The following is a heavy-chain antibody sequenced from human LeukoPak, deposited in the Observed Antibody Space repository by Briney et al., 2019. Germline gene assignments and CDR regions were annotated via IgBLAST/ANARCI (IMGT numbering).Heavy chain of an antibody. CDR3: ARGWELPANFDY. Sequence: SETLSLTCTVSGDSISPNYWSWIRQPPGKGLEWIGYISYSGSTKYNPSLKSRVTMSVDTSKNQFSLKLSSVTAADTAVYYCARGWELPANFDYWGQGTLVTVSS. CDR1: GDSISPNY. D-gene: IGHD1-26*01. V-gene: IGHV4-59*01. CDR2: ISYSGST. J-gene: IGHJ4*02.